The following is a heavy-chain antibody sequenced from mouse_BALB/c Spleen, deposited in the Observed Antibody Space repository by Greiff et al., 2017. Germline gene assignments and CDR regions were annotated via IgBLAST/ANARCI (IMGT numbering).Heavy chain of an antibody. CDR3: ARRGWYYFDY. Sequence: QVQLKQPGAELVKPGASVKLSCKASGYTFTSYWMHWVKQRPGQGLEWIGEINPSNGRTNYNEKFKSKATLTVDKSSSTAYMQLSSLTSEDSAVYYCARRGWYYFDYWGQGTTLTVSS. V-gene: IGHV1S81*02. CDR1: GYTFTSYW. CDR2: INPSNGRT. J-gene: IGHJ2*01.